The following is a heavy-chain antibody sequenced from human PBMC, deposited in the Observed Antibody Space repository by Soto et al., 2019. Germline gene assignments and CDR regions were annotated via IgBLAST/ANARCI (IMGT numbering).Heavy chain of an antibody. CDR3: ATTRDASYYYGMDV. D-gene: IGHD5-12*01. J-gene: IGHJ6*02. V-gene: IGHV3-23*01. Sequence: GGSLRLSCAASGFTFSTYAMTWVRQAPGKGLEWVSGISGSGDSTYYADSVKGRFTISRDNSKNTLFLQMNSLRAEDTAVYYCATTRDASYYYGMDVWGQGXTVTVPS. CDR2: ISGSGDST. CDR1: GFTFSTYA.